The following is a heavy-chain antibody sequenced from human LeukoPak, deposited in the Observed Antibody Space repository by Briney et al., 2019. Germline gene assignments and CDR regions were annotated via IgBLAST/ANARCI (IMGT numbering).Heavy chain of an antibody. CDR3: ARLTWAVRWLQNYFDY. CDR2: IYYSGST. Sequence: SETLSLTCTVSGGSISSSSYYWGWIRRPPGKGLEWIGSIYYSGSTYYNPSLKSGVTISEDTSKNQFSLKLTSVTAADTAVYYCARLTWAVRWLQNYFDYWGQGTVVSVSS. D-gene: IGHD5-24*01. CDR1: GGSISSSSYY. V-gene: IGHV4-39*01. J-gene: IGHJ4*02.